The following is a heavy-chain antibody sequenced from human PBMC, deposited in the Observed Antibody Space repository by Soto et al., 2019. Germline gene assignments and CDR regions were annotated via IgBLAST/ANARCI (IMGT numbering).Heavy chain of an antibody. CDR3: ARGIATGQLYP. D-gene: IGHD2-2*01. Sequence: ASVKVSCKASGYSFTRYTLNWVRQAPGQRLEWMGWINPGNGNTKSSQKFQDRVIITRDTSASTAYMDLSSLRSEDTAVYYCARGIATGQLYPWGQGTLVTVSS. J-gene: IGHJ5*02. V-gene: IGHV1-3*01. CDR1: GYSFTRYT. CDR2: INPGNGNT.